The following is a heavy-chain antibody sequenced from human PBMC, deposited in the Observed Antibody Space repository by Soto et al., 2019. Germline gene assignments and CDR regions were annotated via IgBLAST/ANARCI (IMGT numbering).Heavy chain of an antibody. J-gene: IGHJ4*02. Sequence: EVQLVESGGGLVQPGGSLRLSCAASGFTFSRYELNWVRQAPGKGLEWVSYISSSGSTIYYADFVKGRFTISRDNAKNSLYLQMNSLRAEDTAVYYCASITGTTSGGGYWGQGTLVTVSS. V-gene: IGHV3-48*03. CDR1: GFTFSRYE. D-gene: IGHD1-7*01. CDR2: ISSSGSTI. CDR3: ASITGTTSGGGY.